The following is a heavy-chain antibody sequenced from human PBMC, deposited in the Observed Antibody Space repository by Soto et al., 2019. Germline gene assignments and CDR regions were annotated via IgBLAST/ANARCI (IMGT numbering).Heavy chain of an antibody. D-gene: IGHD2-21*02. Sequence: WETLSLTCTFYVASFSDFYWSCIRHPPGKWLEWIGEVNDRGDTDYNPSLRSRVSMSVDSSKKQISLKLNSLTAADTAVYYCARGRGKCRGTDCSPTLYYYYYGLDLWGQGTTVTVSS. CDR3: ARGRGKCRGTDCSPTLYYYYYGLDL. CDR1: VASFSDFY. CDR2: VNDRGDT. V-gene: IGHV4-34*01. J-gene: IGHJ6*02.